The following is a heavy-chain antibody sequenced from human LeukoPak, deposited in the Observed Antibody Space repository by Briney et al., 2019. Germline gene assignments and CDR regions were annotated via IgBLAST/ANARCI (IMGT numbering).Heavy chain of an antibody. V-gene: IGHV1-69*06. CDR3: ARDHTHYGSGSYYPKTTFDY. CDR2: IIPIFGTA. J-gene: IGHJ4*02. CDR1: GYTFTSYG. D-gene: IGHD3-10*01. Sequence: SVKVSCKASGYTFTSYGISWVRQAPGQGLEWMGGIIPIFGTANYAQKFQGRVTITADKSTSTAYMELSSLRSEDTAVYYCARDHTHYGSGSYYPKTTFDYWGQGTLVTVSS.